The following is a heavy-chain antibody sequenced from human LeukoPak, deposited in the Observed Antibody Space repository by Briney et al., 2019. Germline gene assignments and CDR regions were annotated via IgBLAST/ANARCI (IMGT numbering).Heavy chain of an antibody. D-gene: IGHD3-16*01. J-gene: IGHJ4*02. CDR2: IYPGDSDT. V-gene: IGHV5-51*01. Sequence: PGESLKNSCKGSGYSFTSYWIGWVRQMPGKGLEWMGIIYPGDSDTRYSPSFQGQVTISADKSISTAYLQWSSLKASDTAMYYCARRETDYVWGSYHYYFDYWGQGTLVTVSS. CDR3: ARRETDYVWGSYHYYFDY. CDR1: GYSFTSYW.